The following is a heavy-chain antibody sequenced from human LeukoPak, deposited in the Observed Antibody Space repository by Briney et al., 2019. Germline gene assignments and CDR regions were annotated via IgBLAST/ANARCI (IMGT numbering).Heavy chain of an antibody. Sequence: GESLKISCKGSGYSFTSQWIAWVRQMPGKGLEWMGLIYPGDSYTTYSPSFQGQVTISADKAVSTAYLQWSSLKASDTAIYYCARVIGDYFYYGMDVWGQGTTVTASS. CDR2: IYPGDSYT. CDR1: GYSFTSQW. V-gene: IGHV5-51*01. J-gene: IGHJ6*02. CDR3: ARVIGDYFYYGMDV. D-gene: IGHD3-16*02.